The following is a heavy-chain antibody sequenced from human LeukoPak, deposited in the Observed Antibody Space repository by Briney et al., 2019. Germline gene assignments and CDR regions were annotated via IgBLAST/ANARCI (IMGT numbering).Heavy chain of an antibody. D-gene: IGHD3-16*02. J-gene: IGHJ4*02. Sequence: GGSLRLSCAASGFTFSSYAMSWVRQVPGKGLEWVSVISGSGDNTYYADSVRGRFTISRDNSKNTLYLQMNSLRAEDTAVYYCAKVRLHDYVWGSYRPLDHWGQGTLVTVSS. CDR2: ISGSGDNT. V-gene: IGHV3-23*01. CDR1: GFTFSSYA. CDR3: AKVRLHDYVWGSYRPLDH.